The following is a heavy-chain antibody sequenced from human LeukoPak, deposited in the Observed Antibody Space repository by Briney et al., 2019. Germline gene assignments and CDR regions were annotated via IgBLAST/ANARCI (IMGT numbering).Heavy chain of an antibody. Sequence: PGGSLRLSCAASGFTVSTNYMSWVRQAPGKGLEWVSVIYSGDTTFYADSVRGKFTISRDNSKNTLYLQMNSLRAEDTAVYYCASILRSSSGYYFDYWGQGTLVTGSS. CDR2: IYSGDTT. V-gene: IGHV3-66*01. D-gene: IGHD3-10*01. J-gene: IGHJ4*02. CDR1: GFTVSTNY. CDR3: ASILRSSSGYYFDY.